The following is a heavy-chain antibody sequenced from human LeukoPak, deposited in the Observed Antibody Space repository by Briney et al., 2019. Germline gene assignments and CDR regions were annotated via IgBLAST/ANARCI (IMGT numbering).Heavy chain of an antibody. CDR3: ARSPLITMVRGVPIVFDY. V-gene: IGHV4-59*01. J-gene: IGHJ4*02. D-gene: IGHD3-10*01. Sequence: SETLSLTCTVSGGSISSYYWSWIRQPPGKGLEWIGYIYYSGSTNYNPSLKSRVTISVDTSKNQFSLKLSSVTAADTAVYYCARSPLITMVRGVPIVFDYWGQGTLVTVSS. CDR2: IYYSGST. CDR1: GGSISSYY.